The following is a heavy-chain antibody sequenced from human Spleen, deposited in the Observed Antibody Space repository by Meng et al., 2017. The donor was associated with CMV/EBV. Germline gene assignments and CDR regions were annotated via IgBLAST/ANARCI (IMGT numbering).Heavy chain of an antibody. V-gene: IGHV4-4*02. CDR1: SRNW. CDR3: ARDQGGIVAKKTKHNWFDP. D-gene: IGHD5-12*01. CDR2: IYHSGST. Sequence: SRNWWSWVRQPARKGLEWIGEIYHSGSTNYNPSLKSRVTISVDKSKNQFSLKLSSVTAADTAVYYCARDQGGIVAKKTKHNWFDPWGQGTLVTVSS. J-gene: IGHJ5*02.